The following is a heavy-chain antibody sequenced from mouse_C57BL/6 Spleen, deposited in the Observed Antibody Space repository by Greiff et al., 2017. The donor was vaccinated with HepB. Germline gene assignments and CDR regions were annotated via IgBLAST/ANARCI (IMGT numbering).Heavy chain of an antibody. D-gene: IGHD1-1*01. Sequence: QVHVKQPGAELVKPGASVKLSCKASGYTFTSYWMQWVKQRPGQGLEWIGEIDPSDSYTNYNQKFKGKATLTVDTSSSTAYMQLSSLTSEDSAVYYCARYLITTVVASDYWGQGTTLTVSS. J-gene: IGHJ2*01. CDR2: IDPSDSYT. CDR1: GYTFTSYW. CDR3: ARYLITTVVASDY. V-gene: IGHV1-50*01.